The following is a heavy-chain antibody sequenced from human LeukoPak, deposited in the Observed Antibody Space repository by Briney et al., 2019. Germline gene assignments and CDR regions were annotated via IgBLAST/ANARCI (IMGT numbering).Heavy chain of an antibody. CDR1: GGSFSGYY. Sequence: SETLSLSCAVYGGSFSGYYWSWIRQPPGKGLEWIGEINHSGSTNYNPSLKSRVTISVDTSKNQFSLRLSSVTAADTAVYYCARGLHGRFDYWGQGTLVTVSS. J-gene: IGHJ4*02. V-gene: IGHV4-34*01. CDR3: ARGLHGRFDY. CDR2: INHSGST.